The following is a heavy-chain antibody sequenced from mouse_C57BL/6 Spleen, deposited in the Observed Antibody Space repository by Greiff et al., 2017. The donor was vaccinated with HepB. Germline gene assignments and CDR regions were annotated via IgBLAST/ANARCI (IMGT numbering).Heavy chain of an antibody. D-gene: IGHD1-1*01. J-gene: IGHJ1*03. CDR3: AREGSSYGYFDV. Sequence: EVKLVESGGGLVKPGGSLKLSCAASGFTFSSYAMSWVRQTPEKRLEWVATISDGGSYTYYPDNVKVRFTISRDNAKNNLYLLMSHLKSEDTAMYYCAREGSSYGYFDVWGTGTTVTVSS. CDR1: GFTFSSYA. CDR2: ISDGGSYT. V-gene: IGHV5-4*01.